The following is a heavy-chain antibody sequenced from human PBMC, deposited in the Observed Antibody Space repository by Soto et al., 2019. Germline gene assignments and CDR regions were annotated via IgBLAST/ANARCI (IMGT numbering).Heavy chain of an antibody. CDR2: ISSSSSYI. Sequence: GGSLRFSCAASGFTFSSYSMNWVRQAPGKGLEWVSSISSSSSYIYYADSVKGRFTISRDNAKNSLYLQMNSLRAEDTAVYYCARSGSLYYYDSSRPIDYWGQGTLVTVSS. CDR3: ARSGSLYYYDSSRPIDY. D-gene: IGHD3-22*01. V-gene: IGHV3-21*01. CDR1: GFTFSSYS. J-gene: IGHJ4*02.